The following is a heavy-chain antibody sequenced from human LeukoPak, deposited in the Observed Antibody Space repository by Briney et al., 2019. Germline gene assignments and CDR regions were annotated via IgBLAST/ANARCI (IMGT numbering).Heavy chain of an antibody. CDR2: IYYSGST. CDR1: GGSISSYY. Sequence: PSETLSLTCTVSGGSISSYYWSWIRQPPGKGLEWIGYIYYSGSTNYTPSLKSRVTISVDTSKNQFSLKLSSVTAADTAVYYCAGAVTTSCFDPWGQGTLVTVSS. J-gene: IGHJ5*02. CDR3: AGAVTTSCFDP. D-gene: IGHD4-17*01. V-gene: IGHV4-59*08.